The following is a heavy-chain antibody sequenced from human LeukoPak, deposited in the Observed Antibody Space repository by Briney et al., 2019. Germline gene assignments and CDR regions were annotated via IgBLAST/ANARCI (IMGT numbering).Heavy chain of an antibody. CDR2: IIPIFGTA. J-gene: IGHJ5*02. CDR1: GGTFSSYA. V-gene: IGHV1-69*01. CDR3: ARELGFGRNWLDP. Sequence: SVKVSCKASGGTFSSYAISWVRQAPGQGLEWIGGIIPIFGTANYAQKFQGRVTITADESTSTAYMELSSLRSEDTAVYYCARELGFGRNWLDPWGQGTLVTVSS. D-gene: IGHD3-10*01.